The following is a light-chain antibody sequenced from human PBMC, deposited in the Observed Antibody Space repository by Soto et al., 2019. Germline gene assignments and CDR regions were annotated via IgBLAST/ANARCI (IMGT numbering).Light chain of an antibody. CDR2: KAS. J-gene: IGKJ4*01. V-gene: IGKV1-5*03. CDR1: QSISTW. CDR3: QQYDSSPLT. Sequence: DIQMTQSPSTLSASVGDRVTITCRASQSISTWLAWYQQRPGKAPKLLIYKASSLESGVPSRFSGSRSGTEFTLTISSLQPDDFATYYCQQYDSSPLTFGGGTKVEIK.